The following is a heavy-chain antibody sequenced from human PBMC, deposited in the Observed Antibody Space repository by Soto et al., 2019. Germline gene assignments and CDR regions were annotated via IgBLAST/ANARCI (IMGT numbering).Heavy chain of an antibody. V-gene: IGHV4-31*03. D-gene: IGHD3-10*01. J-gene: IGHJ4*02. CDR2: IYYSGST. CDR3: AREVRGSGSYPDC. Sequence: QVQVQESDPGLVKTSQTLSLTCTVSGGSISSGGYYWSWIRQHPGKGLEWIGYIYYSGSTYYNPSLKSRVTISVDSSKNQFSLKLSSVTAADTAVYYCAREVRGSGSYPDCWGQGTLVTVSS. CDR1: GGSISSGGYY.